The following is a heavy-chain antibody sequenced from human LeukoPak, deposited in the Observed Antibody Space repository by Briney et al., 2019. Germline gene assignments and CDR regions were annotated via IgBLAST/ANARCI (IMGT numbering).Heavy chain of an antibody. CDR2: IYYSGST. Sequence: SETLTLTCTVSGGSISSSSYYWGWIRQPPGKGLEWIGSIYYSGSTYYNPSLKSRVTISVDTSKNQFSLKLSSVTAADTAVYYCARDKGYGYDYGDGGWFDPWGQGTLVTVSS. CDR1: GGSISSSSYY. D-gene: IGHD4-17*01. V-gene: IGHV4-39*07. J-gene: IGHJ5*02. CDR3: ARDKGYGYDYGDGGWFDP.